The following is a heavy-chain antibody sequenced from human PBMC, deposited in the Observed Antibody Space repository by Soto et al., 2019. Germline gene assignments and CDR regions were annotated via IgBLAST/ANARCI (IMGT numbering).Heavy chain of an antibody. V-gene: IGHV2-5*02. CDR2: IYWDDDK. CDR3: ARGGWTTYYSPFFDY. J-gene: IGHJ4*02. CDR1: GFSLSTSGVG. Sequence: QITLKESGPTLVKPTQTLTLTCTFSGFSLSTSGVGVGWIRQPPGKALEWLAVIYWDDDKRYSPSLKSRPTITKDTSKNQVVLTLTNVDTVDTATYYCARGGWTTYYSPFFDYWGQGTLVTVSS. D-gene: IGHD3-10*01.